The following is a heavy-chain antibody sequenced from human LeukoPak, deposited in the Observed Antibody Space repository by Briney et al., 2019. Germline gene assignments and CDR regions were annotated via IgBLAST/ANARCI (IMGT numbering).Heavy chain of an antibody. CDR2: IKQDGSEK. J-gene: IGHJ4*02. CDR1: GFTFDDYG. CDR3: ARGSYYFDY. D-gene: IGHD2-15*01. V-gene: IGHV3-7*01. Sequence: GGSLRLSCAASGFTFDDYGMSWVRQAPGKGLEWVANIKQDGSEKYYVDSVKGRFTISRDNAKNSLYLQMNSLRAEDTAVYYCARGSYYFDYWGQGTLVTVSS.